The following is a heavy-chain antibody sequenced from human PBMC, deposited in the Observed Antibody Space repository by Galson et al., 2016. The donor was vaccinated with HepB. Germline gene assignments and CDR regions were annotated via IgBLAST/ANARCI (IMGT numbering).Heavy chain of an antibody. D-gene: IGHD5-18*01. V-gene: IGHV3-30*04. Sequence: SLRLSCAASGFTFSSYTMHWVRQAPGKGLEWVAVISYDGSNKYYADSVKGRFTISRDNSKNTLFLQMNSLRAEDTAVYYRARDRAMLTGFDYWGQGTLVTVSS. J-gene: IGHJ4*02. CDR1: GFTFSSYT. CDR2: ISYDGSNK. CDR3: ARDRAMLTGFDY.